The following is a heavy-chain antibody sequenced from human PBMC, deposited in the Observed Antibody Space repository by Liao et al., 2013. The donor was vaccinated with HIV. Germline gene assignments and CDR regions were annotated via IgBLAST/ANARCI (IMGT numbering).Heavy chain of an antibody. CDR3: ARETSSMIRQFKISYMDV. D-gene: IGHD3-10*01. CDR2: IYKSGTT. Sequence: QVLLQESGPRLVKTSETLSLTCTVSSGSISGSPYYWGWIRQPPGKGLEWIGSIYKSGTTYYNLSLKSRVTISVDTSKKQVSLRLTSVTAADTAVYYCARETSSMIRQFKISYMDVWGKGTTVTVSS. V-gene: IGHV4-39*07. CDR1: SGSISGSPYY. J-gene: IGHJ6*04.